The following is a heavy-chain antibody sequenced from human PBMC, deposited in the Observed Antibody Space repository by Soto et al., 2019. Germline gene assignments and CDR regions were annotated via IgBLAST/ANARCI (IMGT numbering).Heavy chain of an antibody. D-gene: IGHD6-13*01. V-gene: IGHV1-69*13. Sequence: SVKVSCKASGGTFSSYAISWVRQAPGQGLEWMRGIIPIFGTANYAQKFQGRVTITADESTSTAYMELSSLRSEDTAVYYCARNTGYSSSWPDYWGQGTLVTVSS. CDR2: IIPIFGTA. J-gene: IGHJ4*02. CDR3: ARNTGYSSSWPDY. CDR1: GGTFSSYA.